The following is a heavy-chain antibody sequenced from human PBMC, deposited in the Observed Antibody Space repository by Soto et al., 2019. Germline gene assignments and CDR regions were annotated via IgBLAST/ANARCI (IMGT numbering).Heavy chain of an antibody. CDR2: ISGSGGST. CDR3: ARTLYSYGTDY. CDR1: GFTFSSYA. J-gene: IGHJ4*02. Sequence: EVQLLESGGGLVQPGGSLRLSCAASGFTFSSYAMSWVRQAPGKGLEWVSAISGSGGSTYYADSVKGRFTISRDNSKNTLYLQMNSMRAEVTAVYYSARTLYSYGTDYWGQGTLLTVSS. D-gene: IGHD5-18*01. V-gene: IGHV3-23*01.